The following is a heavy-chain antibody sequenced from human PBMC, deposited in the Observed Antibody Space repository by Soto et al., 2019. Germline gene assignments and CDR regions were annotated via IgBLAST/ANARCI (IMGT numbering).Heavy chain of an antibody. Sequence: SGGSLRLSCAASGFTFSNAWMSWVRQAPGKGLEWVGRIKSKTDGGTTDYAAPVKGRFTISRDDSKNTLYLQMNSLKTEDTAVYYCTTDHNDFWSGYPPYYYYGMDVWGQGTTVTVSS. CDR2: IKSKTDGGTT. V-gene: IGHV3-15*01. J-gene: IGHJ6*02. CDR1: GFTFSNAW. CDR3: TTDHNDFWSGYPPYYYYGMDV. D-gene: IGHD3-3*01.